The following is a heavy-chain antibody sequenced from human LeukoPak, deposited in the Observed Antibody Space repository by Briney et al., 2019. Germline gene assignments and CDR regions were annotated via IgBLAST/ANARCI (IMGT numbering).Heavy chain of an antibody. V-gene: IGHV5-51*01. Sequence: GESLKISCKGSGYSFTNYWIGWVRQMPGKGLEWMGIIYPGDSDTRYSPSFQGQVTISADKSISTAYLHLGGLKASDTAMYYCARKIVGINRWNCFDYWGQGTLVTVSS. CDR1: GYSFTNYW. D-gene: IGHD1-26*01. CDR2: IYPGDSDT. CDR3: ARKIVGINRWNCFDY. J-gene: IGHJ4*02.